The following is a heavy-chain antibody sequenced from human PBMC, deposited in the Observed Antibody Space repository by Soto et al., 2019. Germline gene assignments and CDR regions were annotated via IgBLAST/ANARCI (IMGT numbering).Heavy chain of an antibody. D-gene: IGHD4-17*01. Sequence: GGSLRLSCAASGFTFSSYAMHWVRQAPGKGLEWVAVISYDGSNKYYADSVKGRFTISRDNSKNTLYLQMNSLRAEDTAVYYCARDLYGDYGWYFDLWGSGTLVTVSS. J-gene: IGHJ2*01. CDR3: ARDLYGDYGWYFDL. V-gene: IGHV3-30-3*01. CDR2: ISYDGSNK. CDR1: GFTFSSYA.